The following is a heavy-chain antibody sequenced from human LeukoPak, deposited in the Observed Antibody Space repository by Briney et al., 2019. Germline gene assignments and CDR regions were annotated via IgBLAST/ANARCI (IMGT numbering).Heavy chain of an antibody. D-gene: IGHD6-13*01. J-gene: IGHJ6*03. Sequence: GGSLRLSCAASGFTFSSYAMHWVRQAPGKGLEYVAAVSTNGGSTYYANSVKGRFTISRDNSKNTLYLQMGSLRAEDMAVYYCARVSSAGNYYYYYMDVWGKGTTVTISS. CDR2: VSTNGGST. CDR1: GFTFSSYA. V-gene: IGHV3-64*01. CDR3: ARVSSAGNYYYYYMDV.